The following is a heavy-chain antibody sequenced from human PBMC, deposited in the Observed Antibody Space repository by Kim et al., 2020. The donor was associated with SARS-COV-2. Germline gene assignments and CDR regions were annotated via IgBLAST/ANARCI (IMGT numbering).Heavy chain of an antibody. CDR2: GNGTT. V-gene: IGHV1-3*01. Sequence: GNGTTRYSQKVQGRVTFTTDTSASTAYMELSFLRSEDSAVYYCLGGFYFDYWGQGTLVTVSS. D-gene: IGHD3-16*01. CDR3: LGGFYFDY. J-gene: IGHJ4*02.